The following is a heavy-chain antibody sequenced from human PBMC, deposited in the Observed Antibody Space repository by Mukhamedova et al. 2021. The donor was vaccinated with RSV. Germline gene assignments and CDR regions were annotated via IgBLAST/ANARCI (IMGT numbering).Heavy chain of an antibody. CDR2: IYYSGST. D-gene: IGHD5-12*01. CDR3: ARDIRGFTGFGHYYYGSDV. Sequence: YIYYSGSTNYNPSLKSRVTISVDTSKKQFSLRLRSVTAADTAVYYCARDIRGFTGFGHYYYGSDVWGQGTTVTVSS. V-gene: IGHV4-59*01. J-gene: IGHJ6*02.